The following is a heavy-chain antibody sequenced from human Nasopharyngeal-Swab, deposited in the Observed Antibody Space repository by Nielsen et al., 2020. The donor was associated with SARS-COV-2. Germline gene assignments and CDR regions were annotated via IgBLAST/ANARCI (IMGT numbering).Heavy chain of an antibody. J-gene: IGHJ4*02. CDR1: GGSMDSGDSY. D-gene: IGHD3-22*01. CDR2: IYYSGST. CDR3: VRDVYDSSGGYYFDY. Sequence: SETLSLTCTVSGGSMDSGDSYWSWVRQPPGKGLEWIGNIYYSGSTSYNPSLKSRLTISVDTSKNQFSLNLNSVTAADTAVYFCVRDVYDSSGGYYFDYWGQGALVTVSS. V-gene: IGHV4-30-4*01.